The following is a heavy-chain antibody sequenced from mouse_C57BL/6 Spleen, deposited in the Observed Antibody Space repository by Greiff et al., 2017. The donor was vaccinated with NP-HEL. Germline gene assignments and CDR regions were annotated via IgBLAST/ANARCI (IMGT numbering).Heavy chain of an antibody. CDR2: ISDGGSYT. V-gene: IGHV5-4*01. CDR3: AREAYGRMFAY. J-gene: IGHJ3*01. Sequence: EVHLVESGGGLVKPGGSLKLSCAASGFTFSSYAMSWVRQTPEKRLEWVATISDGGSYTYYPDNVKGRFTISRDNAKNNLYLQMSHLKSEDTAMYYCAREAYGRMFAYWGQGTLVTVSA. CDR1: GFTFSSYA. D-gene: IGHD1-1*01.